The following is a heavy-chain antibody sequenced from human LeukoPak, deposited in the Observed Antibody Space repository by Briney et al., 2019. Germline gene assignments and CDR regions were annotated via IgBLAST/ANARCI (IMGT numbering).Heavy chain of an antibody. Sequence: SETLSLTCAVYGGSFSGYYWSWIRQPPGKGLDWIGYIYHSGSTNYNPSLKSRFTISLDTSKNQFSLKLSSVTAADTAVYYCARTYYYGSGRYFDYWGQGTLVTVSS. CDR2: IYHSGST. J-gene: IGHJ4*02. D-gene: IGHD3-10*01. CDR3: ARTYYYGSGRYFDY. CDR1: GGSFSGYY. V-gene: IGHV4-59*01.